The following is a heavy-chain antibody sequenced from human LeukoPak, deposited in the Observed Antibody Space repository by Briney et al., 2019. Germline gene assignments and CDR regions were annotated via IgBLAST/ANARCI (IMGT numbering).Heavy chain of an antibody. CDR3: ARRIDWLLGFDY. V-gene: IGHV4-39*07. D-gene: IGHD3-9*01. CDR2: IYYSGST. CDR1: GGSISSSSYY. Sequence: PSETLSLTCTVSGGSISSSSYYWGWIRQPPGKGLEWIGSIYYSGSTYYNPSLKSRVTISVDTSKNQFSLKLSSVTAADTAVYYCARRIDWLLGFDYWGQGILVTVSS. J-gene: IGHJ4*02.